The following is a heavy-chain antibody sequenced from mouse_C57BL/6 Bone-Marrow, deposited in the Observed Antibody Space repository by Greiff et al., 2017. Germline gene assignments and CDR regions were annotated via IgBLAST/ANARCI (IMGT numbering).Heavy chain of an antibody. Sequence: EVQRVESGGGLVKPGGSLKLSCAASGFTFSSYTMSWVRQTPEKRLEWVATISGGGGNTYYPDSVKGRFPISRDNAKNTLYLQMSSLRSEDTALYYCASPNWDGYYAMDYWGQGTSVTVSS. CDR3: ASPNWDGYYAMDY. D-gene: IGHD4-1*01. J-gene: IGHJ4*01. CDR2: ISGGGGNT. V-gene: IGHV5-9*01. CDR1: GFTFSSYT.